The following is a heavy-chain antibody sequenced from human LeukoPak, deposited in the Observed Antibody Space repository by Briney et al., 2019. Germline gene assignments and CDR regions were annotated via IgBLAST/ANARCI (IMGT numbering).Heavy chain of an antibody. CDR2: ISSSSRNI. Sequence: YXXNXVRQAPGXGLXXXSSISSSSRNIXYADSVNGRFTISRXXXKNSVYMQMKRLRDEDTAVYYXXXXXXXTWAYAFDIWGQGTMVTVSS. CDR1: YX. V-gene: IGHV3-21*01. CDR3: XXXXXXTWAYAFDI. D-gene: IGHD7-27*01. J-gene: IGHJ3*02.